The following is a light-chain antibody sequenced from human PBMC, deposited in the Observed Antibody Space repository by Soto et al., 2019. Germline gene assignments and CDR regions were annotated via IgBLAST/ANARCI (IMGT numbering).Light chain of an antibody. CDR2: DVS. CDR3: SSYTSSSSYV. J-gene: IGLJ1*01. CDR1: SSDVGAYNS. V-gene: IGLV2-14*01. Sequence: QSVQTHPASVSGSSGQAIPISCTGTSSDVGAYNSVSWYQQYPGKAPKLMIHDVSNRPSGVSNRFSGSKSGSTASLTISGLQAEDEADYYCSSYTSSSSYVFGSGTKLTVL.